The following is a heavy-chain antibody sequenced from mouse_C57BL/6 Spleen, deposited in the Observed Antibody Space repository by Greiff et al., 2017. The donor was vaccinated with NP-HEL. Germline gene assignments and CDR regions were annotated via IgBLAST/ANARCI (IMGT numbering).Heavy chain of an antibody. J-gene: IGHJ4*01. CDR3: ARHGYDAMDY. Sequence: EVQLQESGGDLVKPGGSLKLSCAASGFTFSSYGMSWVRQTPDKRLEWVATISSGGSYTYYPDSVKGRFTISRDNAKNTLYLQMSSLKSEDTAMYYCARHGYDAMDYWGQGTSVTVSS. CDR1: GFTFSSYG. V-gene: IGHV5-6*01. CDR2: ISSGGSYT.